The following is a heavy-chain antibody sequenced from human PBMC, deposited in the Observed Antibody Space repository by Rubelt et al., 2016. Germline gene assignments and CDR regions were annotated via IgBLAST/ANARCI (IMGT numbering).Heavy chain of an antibody. J-gene: IGHJ4*02. V-gene: IGHV4-59*12. CDR3: ARGQRYSIGPAVY. CDR1: GGSISNYY. Sequence: QVQLQESGPGLVKPSETLSLTCTVSGGSISNYYWSWIRQPPGKGLAWIGYIYSTGSTNYIPSLERRVTISVDTSTKTFARKLSSVTAADTAVYYCARGQRYSIGPAVYWGQGTLVTVSS. D-gene: IGHD6-13*01. CDR2: IYSTGST.